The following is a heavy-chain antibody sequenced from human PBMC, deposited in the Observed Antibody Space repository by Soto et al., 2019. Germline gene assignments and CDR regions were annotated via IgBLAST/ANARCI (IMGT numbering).Heavy chain of an antibody. D-gene: IGHD6-19*01. J-gene: IGHJ4*02. CDR2: ISPKSGGT. V-gene: IGHV1-2*02. CDR1: GYTFIDYY. CDR3: ARPPRYISDWYYFDL. Sequence: QVQLVQSGAEVKKPGASVKVSCEASGYTFIDYYMHWVRQAPGQGFEWMGRISPKSGGTKYAQKFQGRVTMTWDTSLNTAYMELSSLMSEDTAVYYCARPPRYISDWYYFDLWGQGTLVTVSS.